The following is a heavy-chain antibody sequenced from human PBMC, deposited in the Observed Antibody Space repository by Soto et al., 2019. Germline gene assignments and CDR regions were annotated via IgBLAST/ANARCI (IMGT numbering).Heavy chain of an antibody. V-gene: IGHV1-69*13. D-gene: IGHD5-12*01. Sequence: SVKVSCKASGGTFSSYAISWVRQAPGQGLEWMGGIIPIFGTANYAQKFQGRVTITADESTSTAYMELSSLGSEDTAVYYCARNEMATITVDAFDIWGQGTMVTVSS. J-gene: IGHJ3*02. CDR3: ARNEMATITVDAFDI. CDR2: IIPIFGTA. CDR1: GGTFSSYA.